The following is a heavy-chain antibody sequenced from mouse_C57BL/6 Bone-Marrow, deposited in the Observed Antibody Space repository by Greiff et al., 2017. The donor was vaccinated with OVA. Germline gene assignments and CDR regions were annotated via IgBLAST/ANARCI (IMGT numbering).Heavy chain of an antibody. J-gene: IGHJ2*01. Sequence: EVKLLESGPGLVKPSQSLSLTCSVTGYSITSGYYWNWIRQFPGNKLEWMGYISYDGSNNYNPSLKNRISITRDTSKNQFFLKLNSVTTEDTATYYCASSANWDGFDYWGQGTTLTVSS. D-gene: IGHD4-1*01. V-gene: IGHV3-6*01. CDR3: ASSANWDGFDY. CDR1: GYSITSGYY. CDR2: ISYDGSN.